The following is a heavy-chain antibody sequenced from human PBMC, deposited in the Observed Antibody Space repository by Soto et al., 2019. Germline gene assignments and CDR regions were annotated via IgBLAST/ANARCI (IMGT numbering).Heavy chain of an antibody. D-gene: IGHD2-15*01. J-gene: IGHJ4*02. CDR3: AKSRFVVVGLFDY. CDR1: GFTSSSYA. CDR2: ISGSGGST. V-gene: IGHV3-23*01. Sequence: GGSLRLSCAASGFTSSSYAMSWVHQAPGKGLEWVSAISGSGGSTYYADSVKGRFTISRDNSKNTLYLQMNSLRAEDTAVYYCAKSRFVVVGLFDYWGQGTLVTVSS.